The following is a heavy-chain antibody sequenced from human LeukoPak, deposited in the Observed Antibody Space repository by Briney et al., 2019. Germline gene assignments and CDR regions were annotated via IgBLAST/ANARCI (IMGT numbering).Heavy chain of an antibody. Sequence: SETLSLTCTASGYSISRGYYWGWIRQPPGKGLEWIGSIYHSGSTYYNPSLKSRVTISVDTSKNQFTLKLSSVTAADSAVYYCARDGVVAATPFDYWGQGTLVTVSS. CDR2: IYHSGST. V-gene: IGHV4-38-2*02. D-gene: IGHD2-15*01. CDR3: ARDGVVAATPFDY. CDR1: GYSISRGYY. J-gene: IGHJ4*02.